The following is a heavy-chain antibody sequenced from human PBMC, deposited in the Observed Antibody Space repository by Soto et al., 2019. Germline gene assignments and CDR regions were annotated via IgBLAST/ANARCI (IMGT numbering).Heavy chain of an antibody. CDR1: GFTFSSYG. J-gene: IGHJ6*02. CDR3: AKDSGFWSGYYLYYYYYGMDV. CDR2: ISYDGSNK. V-gene: IGHV3-30*18. D-gene: IGHD3-3*01. Sequence: PGGSLRLSCAASGFTFSSYGMHWVRQAPGKWLEWVAVISYDGSNKYYADSVKGRFTISRDNSKNTLYLQMNSLRAEDTAVYYCAKDSGFWSGYYLYYYYYGMDVWGQGTTVTVSS.